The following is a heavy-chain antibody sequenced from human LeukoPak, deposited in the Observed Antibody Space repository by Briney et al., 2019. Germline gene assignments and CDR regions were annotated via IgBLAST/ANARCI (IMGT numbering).Heavy chain of an antibody. V-gene: IGHV1-69*06. CDR1: GGTFSSYA. CDR3: ARTDTAMVTSLDY. Sequence: SVKVSCKASGGTFSSYAISWVRQAPGQGLEWMGGIIPIFGTANYAQKFQGRVTITADKSTSTAYMELSSLRSEDTAVYYCARTDTAMVTSLDYWGQGTLVTVSS. D-gene: IGHD5-18*01. J-gene: IGHJ4*02. CDR2: IIPIFGTA.